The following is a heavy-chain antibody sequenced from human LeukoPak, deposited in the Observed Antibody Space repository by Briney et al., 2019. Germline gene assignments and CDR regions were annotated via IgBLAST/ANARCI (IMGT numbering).Heavy chain of an antibody. Sequence: SETLSLTCTVSGGSISSGGYYWSWIRQPPGKGLEWIGYIYHSGSTYYNPSLKSRVTISVDRSKNQFSLKLSSVTAADTAVYYCAKDQPRAYFDYWGQGTLVTVSS. D-gene: IGHD2-2*01. J-gene: IGHJ4*02. CDR1: GGSISSGGYY. V-gene: IGHV4-30-2*01. CDR2: IYHSGST. CDR3: AKDQPRAYFDY.